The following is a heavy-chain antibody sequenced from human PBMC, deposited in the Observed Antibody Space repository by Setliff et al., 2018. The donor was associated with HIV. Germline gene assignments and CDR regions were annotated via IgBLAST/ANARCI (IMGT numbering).Heavy chain of an antibody. V-gene: IGHV3-7*01. CDR2: IKQDGSEK. D-gene: IGHD2-15*01. Sequence: LRLSCAASGFTFSSYWMSWVRQAPGKGLEWVANIKQDGSEKYYVDSVKGRFTISRDNAKNSLFLQMNSLRAEDTAVYYCARGCVGGNCYSPTGDYWGQGTLVTVSS. J-gene: IGHJ4*02. CDR3: ARGCVGGNCYSPTGDY. CDR1: GFTFSSYW.